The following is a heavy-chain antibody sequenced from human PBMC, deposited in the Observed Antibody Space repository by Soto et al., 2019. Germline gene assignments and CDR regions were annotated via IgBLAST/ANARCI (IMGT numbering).Heavy chain of an antibody. J-gene: IGHJ6*02. D-gene: IGHD6-13*01. Sequence: XGSLRLSCAAAGFTFSSYAMHWVRQAPGRGLDWVAVISYDGSNKYYADSVKGRFTISRDNSKNTLYLQMNSLRAEDTAVYYCARDLLGYSIPPYYYYYGMDVWGQGTTVTVSS. CDR1: GFTFSSYA. V-gene: IGHV3-30-3*01. CDR3: ARDLLGYSIPPYYYYYGMDV. CDR2: ISYDGSNK.